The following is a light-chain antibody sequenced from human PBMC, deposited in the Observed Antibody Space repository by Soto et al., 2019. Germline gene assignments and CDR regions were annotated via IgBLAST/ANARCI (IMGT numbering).Light chain of an antibody. Sequence: EIVLTQSPGTLSLSPGERATLSCRASQSVSSSYLAWYQQKPGQAPRLLIYDATNRATGIPARFRGSGSGTDFTLTISSLEPEDFAVYYCQQRQHWPPITFGQGTRLEIK. J-gene: IGKJ5*01. CDR1: QSVSSSY. CDR2: DAT. V-gene: IGKV3D-20*02. CDR3: QQRQHWPPIT.